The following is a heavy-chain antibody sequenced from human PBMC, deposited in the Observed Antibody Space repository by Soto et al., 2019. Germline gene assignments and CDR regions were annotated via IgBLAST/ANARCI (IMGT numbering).Heavy chain of an antibody. D-gene: IGHD4-17*01. Sequence: GASVKVSCKASGGTFSSYAISWVRQAPGQGLEWMGGIIPIFGTANYAQKFQGRVTITADESTSTAYMELRSLRSDDTAVYYCASVTDDDYGDYLIWGQGTMVTVSS. CDR3: ASVTDDDYGDYLI. CDR1: GGTFSSYA. J-gene: IGHJ3*02. CDR2: IIPIFGTA. V-gene: IGHV1-69*13.